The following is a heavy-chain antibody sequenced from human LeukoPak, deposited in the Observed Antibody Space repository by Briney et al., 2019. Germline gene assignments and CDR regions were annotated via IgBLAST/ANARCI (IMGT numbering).Heavy chain of an antibody. CDR3: AKGQLDTAYDY. J-gene: IGHJ4*02. Sequence: KPSETLSLTCTVSGGSISSSSYYWGWIRQPPGKGLGWIGSIYYSGSTYYNPSLKSRVTISVDTSKNQFSLKLSSVTAADTAVYYCAKGQLDTAYDYWGQGTLVTVSS. CDR2: IYYSGST. V-gene: IGHV4-39*01. D-gene: IGHD6-6*01. CDR1: GGSISSSSYY.